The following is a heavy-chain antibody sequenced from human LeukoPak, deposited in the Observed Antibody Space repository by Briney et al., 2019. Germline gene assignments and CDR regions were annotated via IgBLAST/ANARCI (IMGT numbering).Heavy chain of an antibody. CDR1: GFTSSSHW. CDR3: ARGHVPGSTRHWDF. Sequence: GGSLRLSCEASGFTSSSHWMHWGRQVPGKGLVWGARIRGDENEIDYADSVKGRFTISRDNAKNTLYLQMNSLRVEDTAVYFCARGHVPGSTRHWDFWGQGTLVTVSS. D-gene: IGHD3-10*01. J-gene: IGHJ4*02. CDR2: IRGDENEI. V-gene: IGHV3-74*01.